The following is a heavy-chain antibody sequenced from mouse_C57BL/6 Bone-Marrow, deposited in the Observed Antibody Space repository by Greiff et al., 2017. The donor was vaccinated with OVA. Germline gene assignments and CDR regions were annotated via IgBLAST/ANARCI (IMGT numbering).Heavy chain of an antibody. Sequence: VQLQQSGAELVRPGTSVKMSCKASGYTFTNYWIGWAKQRPGHGLEWIGDIYPGGGYTNYNEKFKGKATLTADKSSSTAYMQYSSLTSEDSAIYYCARGSNYDWYFDVWGTGTTVTVSS. V-gene: IGHV1-63*01. CDR2: IYPGGGYT. D-gene: IGHD2-5*01. J-gene: IGHJ1*03. CDR3: ARGSNYDWYFDV. CDR1: GYTFTNYW.